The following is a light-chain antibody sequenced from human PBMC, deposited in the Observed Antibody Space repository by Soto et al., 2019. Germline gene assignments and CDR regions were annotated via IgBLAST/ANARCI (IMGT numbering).Light chain of an antibody. CDR1: NSNIGSGYG. CDR3: QSYDSTLSASV. J-gene: IGLJ7*01. Sequence: QAVVTQPPPVSGAPGQRVTISCTGNNSNIGSGYGLHWYQQFPGMAPKLLIYGDNNRPSGVPDRFSGSTSGTSASLAITGLQAEDEADYYCQSYDSTLSASVFGGGTQLTVL. CDR2: GDN. V-gene: IGLV1-40*01.